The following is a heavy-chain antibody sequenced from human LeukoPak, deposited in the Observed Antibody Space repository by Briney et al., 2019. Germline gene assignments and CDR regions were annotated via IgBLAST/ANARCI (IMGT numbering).Heavy chain of an antibody. CDR2: IYYSGST. J-gene: IGHJ1*01. D-gene: IGHD2-2*01. CDR1: GGSISSYY. V-gene: IGHV4-59*01. Sequence: PSETLSLTCTVSGGSISSYYWSWIRQPPGKGLEWIGYIYYSGSTNYNPSLKSRVTISVDTSKNQFSLKLSSVTAADTAVYYCASSPLFAEYQRVGYFQHWGQGTLVTVSS. CDR3: ASSPLFAEYQRVGYFQH.